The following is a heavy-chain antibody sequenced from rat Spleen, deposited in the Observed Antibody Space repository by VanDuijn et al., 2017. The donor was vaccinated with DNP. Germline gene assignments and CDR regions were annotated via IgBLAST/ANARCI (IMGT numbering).Heavy chain of an antibody. D-gene: IGHD1-2*01. Sequence: EVQLVESGGGLVQPGRSLKLSCAASGFTFSDYNMAWVRQAPTKGLEWVTYINYDGGNTYYRDSVKGRFTISRDNAKNTLYLQMDSVRSEETATYYCARHEGTIAAHFDYWGQGVMVTVSS. CDR2: INYDGGNT. V-gene: IGHV5-7*01. CDR1: GFTFSDYN. CDR3: ARHEGTIAAHFDY. J-gene: IGHJ2*01.